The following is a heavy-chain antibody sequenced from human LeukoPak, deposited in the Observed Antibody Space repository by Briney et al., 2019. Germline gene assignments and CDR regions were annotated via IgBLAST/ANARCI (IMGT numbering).Heavy chain of an antibody. CDR3: AKTRGGNPRYYFDY. V-gene: IGHV3-23*01. D-gene: IGHD4-23*01. CDR1: GFTFTNPA. Sequence: GGSLRLSCAASGFTFTNPAMGWVRQAPGKGLEWVSVVSGSGDFIYYGDSVKGRFTISRDNSKNTLYLQMSSLRAEDTALYYCAKTRGGNPRYYFDYWGHGTLLTVSS. J-gene: IGHJ4*01. CDR2: VSGSGDFI.